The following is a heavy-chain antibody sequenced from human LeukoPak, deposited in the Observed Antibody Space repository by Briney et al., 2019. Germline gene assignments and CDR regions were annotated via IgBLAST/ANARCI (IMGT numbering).Heavy chain of an antibody. CDR2: ISSSGSTI. J-gene: IGHJ6*04. V-gene: IGHV3-48*03. CDR3: ARDAGYSSSPDV. Sequence: GGSLRLSCAASGFTFSSYEVNWVRQAPGKGLEWVSYISSSGSTIYYADSVKGRFTISRDNAKNSLYLQMNSLRAEDTAVYYCARDAGYSSSPDVWGKGTTVTVSS. CDR1: GFTFSSYE. D-gene: IGHD6-6*01.